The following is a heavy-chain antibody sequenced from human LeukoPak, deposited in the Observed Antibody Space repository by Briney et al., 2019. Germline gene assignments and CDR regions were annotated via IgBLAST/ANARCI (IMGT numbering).Heavy chain of an antibody. CDR2: ISYDGSNK. Sequence: GGSLRLSCAASGFTFSSYGMHWVRQAPGKGLEWVAVISYDGSNKYYADSVKGRFTISRDNSKNTLYPQMNSLRAEDTAVYYCATVVTAAYQFDYWGQGTLVTVSS. CDR3: ATVVTAAYQFDY. J-gene: IGHJ4*02. D-gene: IGHD2-21*02. V-gene: IGHV3-30*03. CDR1: GFTFSSYG.